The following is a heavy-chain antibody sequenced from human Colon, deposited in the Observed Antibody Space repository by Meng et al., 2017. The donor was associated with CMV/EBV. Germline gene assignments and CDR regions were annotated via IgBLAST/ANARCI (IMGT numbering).Heavy chain of an antibody. CDR1: DGSISSSPW. CDR3: ARHGIGAFANWFDP. CDR2: VHHLGST. D-gene: IGHD3-16*01. Sequence: DGSISSSPWGSWVRQPPGKGLEWIGEVHHLGSTSYNESLKSRVTVSVDQSKNQFSLELRSVTAADTAVYFCARHGIGAFANWFDPWGQGTLVTVSS. V-gene: IGHV4-4*01. J-gene: IGHJ5*02.